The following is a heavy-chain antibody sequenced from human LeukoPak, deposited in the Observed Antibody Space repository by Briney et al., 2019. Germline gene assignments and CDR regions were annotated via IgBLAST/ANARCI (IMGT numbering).Heavy chain of an antibody. CDR3: ARGGRDGYRVSWFDP. CDR2: IHYSGNT. V-gene: IGHV4-59*01. D-gene: IGHD5-24*01. J-gene: IGHJ5*02. CDR1: GGSITSYY. Sequence: SETLSLTRTVSGGSITSYYWSWIRQPPGKGLEWIGYIHYSGNTNYNPSLKSRVTISGDTSKNQFSLKLTSVTAADTAVYYCARGGRDGYRVSWFDPWGQGTLVTVSS.